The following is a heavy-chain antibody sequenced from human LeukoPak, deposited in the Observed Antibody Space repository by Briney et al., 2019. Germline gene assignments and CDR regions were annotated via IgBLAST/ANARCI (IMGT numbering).Heavy chain of an antibody. V-gene: IGHV4-34*01. D-gene: IGHD6-13*01. CDR1: GGSFSGYY. Sequence: SETLSLTCAVYGGSFSGYYWSWIRQPSGKGLEWIGEINHSGSTNYNPSLKSRVTISVDTSKNQFSLKLSSVTAADTAVYYCARISLRVAGDYWGQGTLVTVSS. CDR3: ARISLRVAGDY. CDR2: INHSGST. J-gene: IGHJ4*02.